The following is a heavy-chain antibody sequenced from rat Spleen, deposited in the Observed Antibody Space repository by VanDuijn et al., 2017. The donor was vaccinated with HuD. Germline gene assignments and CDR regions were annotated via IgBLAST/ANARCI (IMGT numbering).Heavy chain of an antibody. J-gene: IGHJ2*01. Sequence: VQLKESGPGLVQPSETLSLTCTVSGFSLPTYNVHWVRQPPGKGLEWVAYISYDGGSTYYRDPVKGRFTISRDNAKSTLYLQMDSLRSEDTATYYCTTDGDNNYFDYWGQGVMVTVSS. CDR1: GFSLPTYN. CDR3: TTDGDNNYFDY. D-gene: IGHD1-9*01. V-gene: IGHV5-20*01. CDR2: ISYDGGST.